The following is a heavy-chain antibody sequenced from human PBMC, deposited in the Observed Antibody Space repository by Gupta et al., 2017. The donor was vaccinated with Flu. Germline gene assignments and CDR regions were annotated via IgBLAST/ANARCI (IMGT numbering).Heavy chain of an antibody. V-gene: IGHV3-23*01. CDR3: AKASRSTIAARPRYFDL. Sequence: EVQLLESGGELVQPGGSLRLSCPASAFTFSSYAMSWARQAPGKGLEWVSGISGSGANTYYADSVKGRFTISRDNSKNTLYLQMNSLRGDHTAVYYCAKASRSTIAARPRYFDLWGRGTLVTVSS. CDR1: AFTFSSYA. J-gene: IGHJ2*01. D-gene: IGHD6-6*01. CDR2: ISGSGANT.